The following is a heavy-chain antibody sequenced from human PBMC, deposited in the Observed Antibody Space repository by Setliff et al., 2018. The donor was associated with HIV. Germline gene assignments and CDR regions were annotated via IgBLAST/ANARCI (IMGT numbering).Heavy chain of an antibody. D-gene: IGHD6-13*01. CDR1: GGSISSYY. CDR3: ARGMLRSSWYAHHDAFDI. V-gene: IGHV4-59*01. Sequence: PSETLSLTCTVSGGSISSYYWSWIRQPPGKGLEWIGYIYYSGSTNYNPSLKSRVTISVDTPKNQFSLKLSSVTAADTAVYYCARGMLRSSWYAHHDAFDIWGQGTMVTVSS. CDR2: IYYSGST. J-gene: IGHJ3*02.